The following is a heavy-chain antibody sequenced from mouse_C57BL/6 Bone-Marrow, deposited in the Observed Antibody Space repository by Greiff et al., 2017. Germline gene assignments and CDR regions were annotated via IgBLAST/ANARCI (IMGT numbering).Heavy chain of an antibody. D-gene: IGHD1-3*01. CDR1: GYSITSGYY. Sequence: EVKLMESGPGLVKPSQSLSLTCSVTGYSITSGYYWNWIRQFPGNKLEWMGYISYDGSNNYNPSLKNRISITRDTSKNQFFLKLNSVTTEDTATYYCARYSGWGRFAYWGQGTLVTVSA. V-gene: IGHV3-6*01. CDR3: ARYSGWGRFAY. CDR2: ISYDGSN. J-gene: IGHJ3*01.